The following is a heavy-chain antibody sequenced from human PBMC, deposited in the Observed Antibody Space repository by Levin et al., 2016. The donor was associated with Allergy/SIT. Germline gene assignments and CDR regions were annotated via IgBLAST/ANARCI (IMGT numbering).Heavy chain of an antibody. CDR1: GFIFSGYS. J-gene: IGHJ6*02. Sequence: GESLKISCAASGFIFSGYSMNWVRQAPGKGLEWISYISNGGGTIYYTDSVKGRFIISRDDAKNSLYLQMNSLRDEDTAVYYCARIGRTYHYYAMDVWGQGTTVSVFS. V-gene: IGHV3-48*02. CDR3: ARIGRTYHYYAMDV. D-gene: IGHD1-26*01. CDR2: ISNGGGTI.